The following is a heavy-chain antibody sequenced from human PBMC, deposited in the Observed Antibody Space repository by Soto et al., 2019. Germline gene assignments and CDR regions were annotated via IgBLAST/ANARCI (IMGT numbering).Heavy chain of an antibody. D-gene: IGHD2-15*01. CDR3: AKDPFRYCSGGSCPNNWFDP. J-gene: IGHJ5*02. Sequence: EVQLLESGGGLVQPGGSLRLSCAASGFTFSSYAMSWVRQAPGKGLEWVSAISGSGGSTYYADSVKRRFSISRDNSKNTLYLQMNSLRAEDTAVYYCAKDPFRYCSGGSCPNNWFDPWGQGTLVTVSS. V-gene: IGHV3-23*01. CDR1: GFTFSSYA. CDR2: ISGSGGST.